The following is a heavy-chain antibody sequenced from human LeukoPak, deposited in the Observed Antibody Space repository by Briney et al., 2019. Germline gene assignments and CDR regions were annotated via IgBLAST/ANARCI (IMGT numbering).Heavy chain of an antibody. D-gene: IGHD4-23*01. CDR2: INHSGNT. CDR3: ARASVTTVEFDS. J-gene: IGHJ4*02. V-gene: IGHV4-34*01. CDR1: GGSFSGFY. Sequence: PSETLSLTCAVYGGSFSGFYWGWIRQPPGKGLEWIGEINHSGNTNYIPSLKSRVSLSVDTSKTQFSLKLSSVTAADTAVYYCARASVTTVEFDSWGRGTLVSVSS.